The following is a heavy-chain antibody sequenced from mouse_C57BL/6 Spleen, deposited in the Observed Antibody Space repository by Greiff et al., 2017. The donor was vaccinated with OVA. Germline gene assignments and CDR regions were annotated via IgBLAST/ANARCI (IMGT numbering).Heavy chain of an antibody. CDR3: ARKGTTVENYFDY. D-gene: IGHD1-1*01. CDR1: GYAFSSYW. V-gene: IGHV1-80*01. J-gene: IGHJ2*01. Sequence: QVQLQQSGAELVKPGASVKISCKASGYAFSSYWMNWVKQRPGKGLEWIGQIYPGDGDTNYNGKFKGKATLTADKSSSTAYMQLSSLTSEDSAVYFCARKGTTVENYFDYWGQGTTLTVSS. CDR2: IYPGDGDT.